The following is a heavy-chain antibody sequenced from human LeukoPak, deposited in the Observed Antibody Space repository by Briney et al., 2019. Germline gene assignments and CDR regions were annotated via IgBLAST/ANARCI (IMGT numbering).Heavy chain of an antibody. CDR1: GGSFSGYY. CDR3: ARGGISGYVY. V-gene: IGHV4-34*01. CDR2: INHSGST. Sequence: SETLSLTCAVYGGSFSGYYWSWIRQPPGKGLEWIGEINHSGSTNYNPSLKSRVTISVDTSKNQFSLKLSSVTAADTAVYYCARGGISGYVYWGQGTLATVSS. D-gene: IGHD5-12*01. J-gene: IGHJ4*02.